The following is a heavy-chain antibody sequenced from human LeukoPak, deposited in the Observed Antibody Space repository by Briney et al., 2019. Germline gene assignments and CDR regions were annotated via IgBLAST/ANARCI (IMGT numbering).Heavy chain of an antibody. J-gene: IGHJ4*02. CDR1: GFTFSNAW. Sequence: GGSLRLSCAASGFTFSNAWMSGVRQAPGKGLEWVGRIKSKTDGGTTDYAAPVKGRFIISRDDSKNTLYLQMNSLKTEDTAVYYCTTTPSITMIVVVTDFDYWGQGTLVTVSS. CDR3: TTTPSITMIVVVTDFDY. V-gene: IGHV3-15*01. CDR2: IKSKTDGGTT. D-gene: IGHD3-22*01.